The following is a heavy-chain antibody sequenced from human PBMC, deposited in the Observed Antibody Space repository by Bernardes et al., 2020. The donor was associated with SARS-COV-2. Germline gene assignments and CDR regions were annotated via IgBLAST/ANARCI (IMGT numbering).Heavy chain of an antibody. CDR2: ISYDGSNK. CDR3: ARDSSTSGRASHWFDP. Sequence: GGSLRLSRAASGFTFSSYAMHWVRQAPGKGLEWVAVISYDGSNKYYADSVKGRFTISRDNSKNTLYLQMNSLRAEDTAVYYCARDSSTSGRASHWFDPWGQGTLVTVSS. D-gene: IGHD2-2*01. V-gene: IGHV3-30*04. J-gene: IGHJ5*02. CDR1: GFTFSSYA.